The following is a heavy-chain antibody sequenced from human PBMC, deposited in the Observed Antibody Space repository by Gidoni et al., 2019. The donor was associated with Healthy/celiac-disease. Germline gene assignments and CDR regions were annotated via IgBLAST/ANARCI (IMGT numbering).Heavy chain of an antibody. CDR3: ARAGDYYDSSGYYLFDY. CDR2: IIPIFGTA. V-gene: IGHV1-69*01. CDR1: GGTFSSYA. Sequence: QVQLVQSGAEVKKPGSSVKVSCKASGGTFSSYALSWVRQAPGQGLEWMGGIIPIFGTANSAQKFQGRVTITADESTSTAYMELSSLRSEDTAVYYCARAGDYYDSSGYYLFDYWGQGTLVTVSS. J-gene: IGHJ4*02. D-gene: IGHD3-22*01.